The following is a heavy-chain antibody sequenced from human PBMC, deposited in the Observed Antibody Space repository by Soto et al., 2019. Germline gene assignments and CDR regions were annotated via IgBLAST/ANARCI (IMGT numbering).Heavy chain of an antibody. D-gene: IGHD3-10*01. Sequence: GGTLRLPCTASGFAFRSYEMNLARQAQGKGPEWVSYISSTSATIRYVDSVKGRFTISRDNAKNSVYLQMHSLRAEDSAIYYCARAAGIMTRGFHGMDVWGQGTTVTVSS. CDR2: ISSTSATI. J-gene: IGHJ6*02. CDR1: GFAFRSYE. CDR3: ARAAGIMTRGFHGMDV. V-gene: IGHV3-48*03.